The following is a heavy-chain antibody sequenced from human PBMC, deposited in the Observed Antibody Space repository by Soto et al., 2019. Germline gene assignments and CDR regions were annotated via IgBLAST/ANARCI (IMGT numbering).Heavy chain of an antibody. V-gene: IGHV3-64*01. CDR1: GFTFSDYI. D-gene: IGHD2-2*01. CDR3: ARETRYCSSTTCRFFDY. J-gene: IGHJ4*02. Sequence: EMQLVESGGGLVQPGGSLRLSCAASGFTFSDYIMHWVRQAPGKGLEYVSAITSNGGSTYYAHSVKGRFTISRDNSKNTLYLQMGGLGVEDMAVYYCARETRYCSSTTCRFFDYWGQGTLVTVSS. CDR2: ITSNGGST.